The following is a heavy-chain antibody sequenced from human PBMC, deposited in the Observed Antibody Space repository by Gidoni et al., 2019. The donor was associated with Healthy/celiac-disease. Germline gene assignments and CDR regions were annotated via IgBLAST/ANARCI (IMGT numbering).Heavy chain of an antibody. CDR2: IYSRWST. CDR1: GGSISSGGYY. CDR3: ARDLGDYYGSGSYYITAFDI. J-gene: IGHJ3*02. V-gene: IGHV4-31*03. D-gene: IGHD3-10*01. Sequence: QVQLQESGPGLVKPSQTLSLTCTVSGGSISSGGYYWSWIRQHPGKGLEWIGYIYSRWSTYYNPSLKSRVTISVDTSKNQFSLKLSSVTAADTAVYYCARDLGDYYGSGSYYITAFDIWGQGTMVTVSS.